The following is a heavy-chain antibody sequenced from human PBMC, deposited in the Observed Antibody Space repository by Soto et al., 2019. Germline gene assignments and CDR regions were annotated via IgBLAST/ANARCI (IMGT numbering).Heavy chain of an antibody. V-gene: IGHV4-39*01. J-gene: IGHJ4*02. CDR1: GGSISSSSPY. CDR3: ATGYGSSWYDY. CDR2: IYYTGIT. D-gene: IGHD6-13*01. Sequence: QLQLQESGPGLVKPSETLSLTCGVSGGSISSSSPYWGWIRQPPGKGLQWIENIYYTGITYFNPSLKSRVTISVDTSKKQFFLKLTSVTAADTAVYYCATGYGSSWYDYWGQGTLVTVAS.